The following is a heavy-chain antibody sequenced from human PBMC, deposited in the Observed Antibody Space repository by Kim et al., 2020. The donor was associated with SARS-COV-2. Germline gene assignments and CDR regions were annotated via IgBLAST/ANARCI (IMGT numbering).Heavy chain of an antibody. J-gene: IGHJ4*02. Sequence: YYVESVKGRFTISRDKAKNSLYLQMNSLRAEDTAVYYCARNPPGYSYARYWGQGTLVTVSS. V-gene: IGHV3-7*01. D-gene: IGHD5-18*01. CDR3: ARNPPGYSYARY.